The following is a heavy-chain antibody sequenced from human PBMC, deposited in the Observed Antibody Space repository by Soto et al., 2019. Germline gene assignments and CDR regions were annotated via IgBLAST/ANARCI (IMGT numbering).Heavy chain of an antibody. CDR3: ARRNFAYDTSRVRFSFFMDV. Sequence: SETLSLTCTVSGGSISSYYWSWIRQPPGKGLGWIGYVHNSGSTNYNPSLKSRVTMSLDTSKSQVSLKLTSVSAADTAVYYCARRNFAYDTSRVRFSFFMDVWGNGTTVTVSS. J-gene: IGHJ6*03. CDR1: GGSISSYY. CDR2: VHNSGST. V-gene: IGHV4-59*12. D-gene: IGHD3-9*01.